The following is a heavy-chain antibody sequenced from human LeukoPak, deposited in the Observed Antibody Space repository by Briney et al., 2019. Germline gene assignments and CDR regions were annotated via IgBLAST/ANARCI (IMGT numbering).Heavy chain of an antibody. CDR2: IYTSGST. J-gene: IGHJ4*02. CDR1: GGSISSGSYY. Sequence: SETLSLTCTVSGGSISSGSYYWSWIRQPAGKGLEWIGRIYTSGSTNYNPSLKSRVTISVDTSKNQFSLKLSSVTAADTAVYYCARVYRGYDSNYFDYWGQGTLVTVSS. V-gene: IGHV4-61*02. CDR3: ARVYRGYDSNYFDY. D-gene: IGHD5-12*01.